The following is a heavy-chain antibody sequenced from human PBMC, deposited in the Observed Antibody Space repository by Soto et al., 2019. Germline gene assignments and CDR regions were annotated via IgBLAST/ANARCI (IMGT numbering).Heavy chain of an antibody. CDR1: GFSFSTSE. D-gene: IGHD2-15*01. CDR3: ARDRGYDAHDYYYNARDF. CDR2: ISSSGSPI. Sequence: GGSLRLSCAASGFSFSTSEMNWVRQAPGKGQEWISYISSSGSPIFYADSVKGRFIVSRDNAKDSLYLQMNSLGVEDTAVYYCARDRGYDAHDYYYNARDFWGQGTTVTVSS. V-gene: IGHV3-48*03. J-gene: IGHJ6*02.